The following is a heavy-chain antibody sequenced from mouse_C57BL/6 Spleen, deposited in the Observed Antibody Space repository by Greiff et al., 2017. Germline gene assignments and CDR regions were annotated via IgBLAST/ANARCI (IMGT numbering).Heavy chain of an antibody. CDR2: IYPGDGDT. D-gene: IGHD2-5*01. V-gene: IGHV1-82*01. J-gene: IGHJ2*01. Sequence: VKLMESGPELVKPGASVKISCKASGYAFSSSWMNWVKQRPGKGLEWIGRIYPGDGDTNYNGKFKGKATLTADKSSSTAYMQLSSLTAEASAFYFGVPAYYSNYGDYWGQGTTLTVSS. CDR3: VPAYYSNYGDY. CDR1: GYAFSSSW.